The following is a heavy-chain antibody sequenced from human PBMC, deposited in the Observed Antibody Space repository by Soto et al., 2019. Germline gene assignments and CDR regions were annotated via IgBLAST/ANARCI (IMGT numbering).Heavy chain of an antibody. V-gene: IGHV3-48*03. Sequence: GGSLRLSCVASGFTFSSHAMNWVRQAPGKGPEWVSKISESGGTTSYADSVKGRFTISRDNARDSLYLHMDSLRAEDTAVYYCARDRSLIFAVPPYGMDVWGQGTTVTVSS. CDR3: ARDRSLIFAVPPYGMDV. CDR2: ISESGGTT. J-gene: IGHJ6*02. D-gene: IGHD3-3*01. CDR1: GFTFSSHA.